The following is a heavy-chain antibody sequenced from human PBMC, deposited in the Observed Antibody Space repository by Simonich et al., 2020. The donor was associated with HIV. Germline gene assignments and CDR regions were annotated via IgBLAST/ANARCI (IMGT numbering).Heavy chain of an antibody. CDR3: AKDGPGGECPEY. Sequence: EVQLVESGGGLVQPGGSLRLSCAASGFTFSTYWMSWVRQAPGKGLEGGANIKQDGNEQYYADSVKGRFTISRDNAKNSLYLQMNSLRAEDTAVYYCAKDGPGGECPEYWGQGTLVTVSS. V-gene: IGHV3-7*01. D-gene: IGHD2-21*01. CDR2: IKQDGNEQ. J-gene: IGHJ4*02. CDR1: GFTFSTYW.